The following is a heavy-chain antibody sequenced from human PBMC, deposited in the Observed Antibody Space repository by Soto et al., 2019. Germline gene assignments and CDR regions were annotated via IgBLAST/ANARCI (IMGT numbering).Heavy chain of an antibody. CDR2: ISVQNGNT. D-gene: IGHD7-27*01. CDR1: GYTFTSYG. CDR3: ARDLNLGRGDY. Sequence: QVQLVQSGAEVKKPGASVKVSCKASGYTFTSYGISWVRQAPGQGLEWMGWISVQNGNTKNAQKLQGRVTMTTATSTSTAYMEMRSLRSDDTAVYYCARDLNLGRGDYWGQGTLVTVSS. V-gene: IGHV1-18*01. J-gene: IGHJ4*02.